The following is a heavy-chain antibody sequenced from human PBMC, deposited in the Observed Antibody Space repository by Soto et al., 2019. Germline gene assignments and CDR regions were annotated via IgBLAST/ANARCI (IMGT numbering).Heavy chain of an antibody. CDR3: AKVGSSCSGGSCYSDAFDI. V-gene: IGHV3-30*18. CDR1: GFTFSSYG. Sequence: QVQLVESGGGVVQPGRSLRLSCAASGFTFSSYGMHWVRQAPGKGLEWVAVISYDGSNKYYADSVKGRFTISRDNSKNTLYLQMNSLRAEDTAVYYYAKVGSSCSGGSCYSDAFDIWGQGTMVTVSS. D-gene: IGHD2-15*01. J-gene: IGHJ3*02. CDR2: ISYDGSNK.